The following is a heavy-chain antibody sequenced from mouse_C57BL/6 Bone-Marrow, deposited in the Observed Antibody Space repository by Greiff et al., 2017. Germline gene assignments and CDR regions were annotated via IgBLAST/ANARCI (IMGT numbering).Heavy chain of an antibody. CDR2: INPNNGGT. CDR3: ARDDYYGSSPGY. J-gene: IGHJ2*01. V-gene: IGHV1-22*01. D-gene: IGHD1-1*01. CDR1: GYTFTDYN. Sequence: EVQLVESGPELVKPGASVKMSCKASGYTFTDYNMHWVKQSHGKSLEWIGYINPNNGGTSYNPKFKGKATLTVNKSSSTAYMALRSLTSEDSAVYYCARDDYYGSSPGYWGQGTTLTVSS.